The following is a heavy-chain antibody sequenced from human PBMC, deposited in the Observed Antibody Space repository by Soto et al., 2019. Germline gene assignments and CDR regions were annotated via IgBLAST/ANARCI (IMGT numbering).Heavy chain of an antibody. D-gene: IGHD4-17*01. CDR1: GFTFDDYA. CDR2: ISWNSGSI. Sequence: EVQLVESGGGLVQPGRSLRLSCAASGFTFDDYAMHWVRQAPGKGLEWVSGISWNSGSIGYADSVKGRFTISRDNARNSLYLQMNSLRAEDTASYYCANYGDYKGAFDIWGQGTMVTVSS. V-gene: IGHV3-9*01. J-gene: IGHJ3*02. CDR3: ANYGDYKGAFDI.